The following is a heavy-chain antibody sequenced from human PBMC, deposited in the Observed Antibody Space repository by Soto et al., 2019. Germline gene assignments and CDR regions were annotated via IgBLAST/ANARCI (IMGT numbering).Heavy chain of an antibody. Sequence: EVQLVESGGGLVKPGGSLRLSCAVSGFTFNSYSMNWVRQAPGKGLEWVSSISSFSNYMYYTESVKGRFTISRDNARNSLSLEMNSLRAEDTALYYCARAGCYSRTTPNQRADDMDVWGQGTTVTVSS. CDR3: ARAGCYSRTTPNQRADDMDV. D-gene: IGHD6-13*01. CDR1: GFTFNSYS. J-gene: IGHJ6*02. CDR2: ISSFSNYM. V-gene: IGHV3-21*01.